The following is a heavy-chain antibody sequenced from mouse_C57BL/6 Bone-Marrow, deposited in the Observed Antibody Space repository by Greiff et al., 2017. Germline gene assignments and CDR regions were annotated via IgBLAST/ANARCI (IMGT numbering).Heavy chain of an antibody. V-gene: IGHV3-6*01. J-gene: IGHJ2*01. CDR2: ISYDGSN. Sequence: DVKLQESGPGLVKPSQSLSLTCSVTGYSITSGYYWNWIRQFPGNKLEWMGYISYDGSNNYNPSLKNRISIPRDTSKNQFFLKLNSVTTEDTATYYCASDRGYDGNCYGVYFDDWGQGTTLTVSS. CDR3: ASDRGYDGNCYGVYFDD. CDR1: GYSITSGYY. D-gene: IGHD2-2*01.